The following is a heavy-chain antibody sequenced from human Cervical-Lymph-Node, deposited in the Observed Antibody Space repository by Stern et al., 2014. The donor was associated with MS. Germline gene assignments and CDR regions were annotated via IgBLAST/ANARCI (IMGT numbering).Heavy chain of an antibody. D-gene: IGHD1-26*01. Sequence: QVQLQESGPGLVKPSETLSLTCIVSGGSIRGYYWSWIRQPPGKGLEWIGYVSYSGSTNYNPSLMSRGTISVDTSQNQSSLRLISVTAADTAVYYCARKLNRGSYYDVFDIWGQGTMVTVSS. CDR1: GGSIRGYY. J-gene: IGHJ3*02. CDR2: VSYSGST. CDR3: ARKLNRGSYYDVFDI. V-gene: IGHV4-59*12.